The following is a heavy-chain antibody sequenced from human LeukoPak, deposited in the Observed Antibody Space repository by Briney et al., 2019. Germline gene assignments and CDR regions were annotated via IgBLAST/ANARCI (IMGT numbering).Heavy chain of an antibody. CDR2: IIPILGIA. Sequence: ASVKVSCKASGGTFSSYAISWVRQAPGQGLEWMGRIIPILGIANYAQKFQGRVTITADKSTSTAYMELSSLRSEDTAVHYCARDWVTYYDSSGYSTDAFDIWGQGTMVTVSS. CDR1: GGTFSSYA. V-gene: IGHV1-69*04. CDR3: ARDWVTYYDSSGYSTDAFDI. J-gene: IGHJ3*02. D-gene: IGHD3-22*01.